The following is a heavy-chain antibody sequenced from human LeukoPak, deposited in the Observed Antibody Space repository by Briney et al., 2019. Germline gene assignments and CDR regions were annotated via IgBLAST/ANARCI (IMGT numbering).Heavy chain of an antibody. CDR3: ARVRSGYSQGAFDI. CDR2: IKQDGSEK. J-gene: IGHJ3*02. Sequence: GGPLRLSCAASGFTFSSYWMNWVRQAPGKGLEWVANIKQDGSEKYYVDSVKGRFTISRDNAKNSLYLQMNSLRAEDTAVYYCARVRSGYSQGAFDIWGQGTMVTVSS. V-gene: IGHV3-7*01. D-gene: IGHD3-22*01. CDR1: GFTFSSYW.